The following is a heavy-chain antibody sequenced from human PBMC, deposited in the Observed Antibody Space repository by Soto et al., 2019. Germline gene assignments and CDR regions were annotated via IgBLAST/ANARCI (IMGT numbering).Heavy chain of an antibody. CDR1: GFTFSDYY. V-gene: IGHV3-11*06. J-gene: IGHJ6*02. Sequence: GGSLRLSCAASGFTFSDYYMSWIRQAPGKGLEWVSYISSSSSYTNYADSVKGRLTISRDNAKNSLYLQMNSLRAEDTAVYYCARAGYDFWSGYYPMDVWGQGTTVTVSS. D-gene: IGHD3-3*01. CDR3: ARAGYDFWSGYYPMDV. CDR2: ISSSSSYT.